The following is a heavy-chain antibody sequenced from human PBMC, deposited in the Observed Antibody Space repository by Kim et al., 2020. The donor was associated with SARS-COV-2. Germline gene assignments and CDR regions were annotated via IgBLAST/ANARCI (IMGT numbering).Heavy chain of an antibody. CDR3: AKDAIVATIGVGNYFDY. D-gene: IGHD5-12*01. CDR1: GFTFSSYG. Sequence: GGSLRLSCAASGFTFSSYGMHWVRQAPGKGLEWVAVISYDGSNKYYADSVKGRFTISRDNSKNTLYLQMNSLRAEDTAVYYCAKDAIVATIGVGNYFDYWGQGTLVTVSS. CDR2: ISYDGSNK. V-gene: IGHV3-30*18. J-gene: IGHJ4*02.